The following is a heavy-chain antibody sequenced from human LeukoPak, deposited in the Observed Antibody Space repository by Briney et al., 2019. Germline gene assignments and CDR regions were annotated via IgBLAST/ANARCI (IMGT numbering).Heavy chain of an antibody. CDR3: ATSEHSSSRDY. J-gene: IGHJ4*02. CDR2: MNPNSGNT. Sequence: ASVKVSCKASGYTFTNYDINWVRQATGQGLEWMGWMNPNSGNTGYAQKFQGRVTMTEDTSTDTAYMELSSLRSEDTAVYYCATSEHSSSRDYWGQGTLVTVSS. D-gene: IGHD6-13*01. CDR1: GYTFTNYD. V-gene: IGHV1-8*02.